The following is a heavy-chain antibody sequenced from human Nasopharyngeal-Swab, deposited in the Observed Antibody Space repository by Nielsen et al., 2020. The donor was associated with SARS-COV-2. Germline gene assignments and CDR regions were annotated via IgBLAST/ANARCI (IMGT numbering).Heavy chain of an antibody. Sequence: SGPTLVKPTQTLTLTCSFSGFSLTTSGVGVAWIRQPPGKALEWLALIYWDDDQRYNPSLKTRLTIPKDTSKDQVVLTLTNMGPVDSGTYYCAHITRGLERDTIFGVPLASLSYYYMDVWGKGTTVTVS. CDR1: GFSLTTSGVG. D-gene: IGHD3-3*01. CDR2: IYWDDDQ. CDR3: AHITRGLERDTIFGVPLASLSYYYMDV. V-gene: IGHV2-5*02. J-gene: IGHJ6*03.